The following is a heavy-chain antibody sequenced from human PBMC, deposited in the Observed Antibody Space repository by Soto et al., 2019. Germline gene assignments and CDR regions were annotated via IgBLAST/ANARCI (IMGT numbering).Heavy chain of an antibody. Sequence: GESLKISCKGSGYSFTSYWIGWVRQMPGKGLEWMGIIYPGDSDTRYSPSFQGQVTISADKSISTAYLQWSSLKASDTAMYYCALSTVNPHNYYYYAMDVWGQGTTVTVAS. CDR1: GYSFTSYW. CDR3: ALSTVNPHNYYYYAMDV. D-gene: IGHD4-17*01. CDR2: IYPGDSDT. V-gene: IGHV5-51*01. J-gene: IGHJ6*02.